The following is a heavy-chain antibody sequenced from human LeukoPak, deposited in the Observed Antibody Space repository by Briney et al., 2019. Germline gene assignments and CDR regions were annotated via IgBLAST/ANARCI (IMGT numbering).Heavy chain of an antibody. CDR3: ARGTNWNYIYAFDI. CDR1: GFTFSSYS. D-gene: IGHD1-7*01. CDR2: ISSSSSYI. V-gene: IGHV3-21*01. J-gene: IGHJ3*02. Sequence: GGSLRLSCAASGFTFSSYSMNWVRQAPGKGLEWVSSISSSSSYIYYADSVKGRFTISRDNAKNSLYLQMNSLRAEDTAVYYCARGTNWNYIYAFDIWGQGTMVTVSS.